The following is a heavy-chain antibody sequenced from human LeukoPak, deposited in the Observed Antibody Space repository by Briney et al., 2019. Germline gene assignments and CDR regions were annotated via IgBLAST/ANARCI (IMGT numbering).Heavy chain of an antibody. V-gene: IGHV4-59*12. CDR3: ARDRSAGTIDY. D-gene: IGHD6-19*01. CDR2: IYYSGST. Sequence: PSETLSLTCTVSGASISTYYWSWVRQPPGKGLEWIGYIYYSGSTNYNPSLKSRVTMSVDTSKNQFSLKLSSVTAADTAVYYCARDRSAGTIDYWGQGTLVTVSS. CDR1: GASISTYY. J-gene: IGHJ4*02.